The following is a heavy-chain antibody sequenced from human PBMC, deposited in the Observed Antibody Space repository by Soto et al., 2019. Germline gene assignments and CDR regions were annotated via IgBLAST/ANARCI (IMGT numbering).Heavy chain of an antibody. CDR3: ARTDYSTTLYYFDA. D-gene: IGHD4-4*01. Sequence: GSLRRSGAASGFTFRSYGMYGVRQVPGKGLEWMSFISHDGSNTYYAESVRGRFTISRDNSNNTLYLRMNSLRVEDTAVYFCARTDYSTTLYYFDAWGQGTLVTVSS. V-gene: IGHV3-30*03. J-gene: IGHJ4*02. CDR2: ISHDGSNT. CDR1: GFTFRSYG.